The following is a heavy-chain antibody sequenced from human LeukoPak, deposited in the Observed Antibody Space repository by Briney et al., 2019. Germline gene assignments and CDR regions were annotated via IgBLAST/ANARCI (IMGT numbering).Heavy chain of an antibody. J-gene: IGHJ4*02. V-gene: IGHV3-21*01. D-gene: IGHD2-15*01. Sequence: PGGSLRLSCAASGFTFSSNSMNWVRQAPGKGLEWVSSISSSSNYMHYADSVKGRFTISRDNAKNSLYLQMNSLRAEDTAAYYCARDRCSGGICYFDYWGQGTLVTVSS. CDR1: GFTFSSNS. CDR2: ISSSSNYM. CDR3: ARDRCSGGICYFDY.